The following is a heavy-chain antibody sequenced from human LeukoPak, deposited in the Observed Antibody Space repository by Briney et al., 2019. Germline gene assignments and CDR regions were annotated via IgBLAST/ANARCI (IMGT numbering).Heavy chain of an antibody. D-gene: IGHD2-21*01. CDR2: IWYDGSNK. V-gene: IGHV3-33*01. CDR1: GFTFSSYG. CDR3: ARPYLFARTKDGSYDY. Sequence: AGGSLRLSCAASGFTFSSYGMHWVRQAPGKGLEWVAVIWYDGSNKYYADSVKGRFTISRDNSKNTLYLQMNSLRAEDTAVYYCARPYLFARTKDGSYDYWGQGTLVTVSS. J-gene: IGHJ4*02.